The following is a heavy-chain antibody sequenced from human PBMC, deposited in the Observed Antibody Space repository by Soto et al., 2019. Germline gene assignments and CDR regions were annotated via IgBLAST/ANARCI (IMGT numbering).Heavy chain of an antibody. CDR1: GFTFSIST. CDR3: ARGDGTGLHSSGWSPRF. D-gene: IGHD6-13*01. V-gene: IGHV3-21*01. Sequence: EVQLVESGGVLVKSGGSLTLSCAASGFTFSISTMIWVRQAPGKRLEWVSSISSGSTYFYYADSVKGRFSISRDNAKRSLFLQMNSLRVEDTAVYYCARGDGTGLHSSGWSPRFWGQGTLVTVSS. CDR2: ISSGSTYF. J-gene: IGHJ4*02.